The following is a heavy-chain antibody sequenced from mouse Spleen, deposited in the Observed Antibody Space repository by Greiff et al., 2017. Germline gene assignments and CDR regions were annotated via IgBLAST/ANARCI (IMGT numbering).Heavy chain of an antibody. CDR3: TRSYYYGSSGYFDV. V-gene: IGHV1-69*02. CDR2: IYPSDSYT. J-gene: IGHJ1*01. CDR1: GYTFTSYW. Sequence: VQLQQPGAELVRPGASVKLSCKASGYTFTSYWINWVKQRPGQGLEWIGNIYPSDSYTNYNQKFKDKATLTVDKSSSTAYMQLSSPTSEDSAVYYCTRSYYYGSSGYFDVWGAGTTVTVSS. D-gene: IGHD1-1*01.